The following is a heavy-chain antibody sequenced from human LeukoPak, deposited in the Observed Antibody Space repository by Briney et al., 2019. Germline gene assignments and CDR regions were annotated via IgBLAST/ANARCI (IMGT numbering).Heavy chain of an antibody. CDR1: GFTFSSYG. Sequence: PGGSLRLSCAASGFTFSSYGMRWVRQAPGKGLEWVAVIWYDRSNRYYADSVKGRFTISRDNSKNTLYLQMNSLRAEDTAVYYCAKALAYYYYYMDVWGKGTTVTVSS. J-gene: IGHJ6*03. V-gene: IGHV3-33*06. CDR2: IWYDRSNR. CDR3: AKALAYYYYYMDV. D-gene: IGHD2-15*01.